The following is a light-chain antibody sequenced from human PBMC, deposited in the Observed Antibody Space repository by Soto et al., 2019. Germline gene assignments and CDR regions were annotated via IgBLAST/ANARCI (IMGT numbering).Light chain of an antibody. CDR2: GNS. Sequence: QSVLTQPPSVSGAPGQRVTISCTGSSSNIGAGYDVHWYLHLPGTAPKLLIFGNSHRPSGVPDRFSASKSGTSASLAITGLQAADEADYYCQSYDNTLSGVVFGGGTKLTVL. CDR1: SSNIGAGYD. CDR3: QSYDNTLSGVV. V-gene: IGLV1-40*01. J-gene: IGLJ2*01.